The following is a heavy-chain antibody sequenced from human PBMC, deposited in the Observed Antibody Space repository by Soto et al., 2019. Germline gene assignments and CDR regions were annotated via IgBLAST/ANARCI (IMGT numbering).Heavy chain of an antibody. CDR3: ARDRKILGYCSSTSCPTNNWFDP. CDR2: INAGNGNT. CDR1: GYTFTSYA. J-gene: IGHJ5*02. Sequence: ASVKVSCKASGYTFTSYAMHWVRQAPGQRLEWMGWINAGNGNTKYSQKFQGRVTITRDTSASTAYMELSSLRSEDTAVYYCARDRKILGYCSSTSCPTNNWFDPSGQGTLVTVSS. D-gene: IGHD2-2*01. V-gene: IGHV1-3*01.